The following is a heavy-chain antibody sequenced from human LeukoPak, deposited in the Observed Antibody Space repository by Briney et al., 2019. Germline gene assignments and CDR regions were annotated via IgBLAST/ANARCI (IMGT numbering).Heavy chain of an antibody. Sequence: SETLSLTCTVSGGSISSYSWSWIRQPAGKGLEWIGRIYTSGSTYYNPSLKSRVTISVDTSKNQFSLKLSSVTAADTAVYFCASPRGDDSGGYYTWYFHHWGQGILVTVSS. V-gene: IGHV4-4*07. CDR3: ASPRGDDSGGYYTWYFHH. J-gene: IGHJ1*01. CDR1: GGSISSYS. D-gene: IGHD3-22*01. CDR2: IYTSGST.